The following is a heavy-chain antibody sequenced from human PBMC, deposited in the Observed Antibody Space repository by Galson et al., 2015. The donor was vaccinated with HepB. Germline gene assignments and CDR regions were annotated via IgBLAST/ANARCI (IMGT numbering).Heavy chain of an antibody. Sequence: SVKVSCKVSGYTLTELSMHWVRQAPGKGLEWMGGFDPEDGETIYAQKFQGRVTMTEDTSTDTAYMELSSLRSEDTAVYYCAAGISGSYYVLMDVWGQGTTVTVSS. V-gene: IGHV1-24*01. CDR2: FDPEDGET. J-gene: IGHJ6*02. CDR1: GYTLTELS. D-gene: IGHD1-26*01. CDR3: AAGISGSYYVLMDV.